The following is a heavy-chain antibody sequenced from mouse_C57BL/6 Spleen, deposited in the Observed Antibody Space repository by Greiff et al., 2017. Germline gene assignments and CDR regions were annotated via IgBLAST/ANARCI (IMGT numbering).Heavy chain of an antibody. J-gene: IGHJ2*01. CDR1: GYTFTSYT. Sequence: VQLQESGAELARPGASVKMSCKASGYTFTSYTMHWVKQRPGQGLEWIGDINPSSGYTKYNQKFKDKATLTADKSSSTAYMQLSSLTTEDSAVYYCASEKGYYFGYWGQGTTLTVSS. V-gene: IGHV1-4*01. CDR3: ASEKGYYFGY. CDR2: INPSSGYT.